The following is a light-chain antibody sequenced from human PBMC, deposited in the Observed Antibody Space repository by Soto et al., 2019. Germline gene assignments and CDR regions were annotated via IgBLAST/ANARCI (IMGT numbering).Light chain of an antibody. CDR3: QQYSDRYT. J-gene: IGKJ2*01. V-gene: IGKV3-15*01. CDR2: GAS. CDR1: QSVSSN. Sequence: EIVMTQSPATLSVSPGERATLSCRASQSVSSNLAWYQQKPGQAPRLLIYGASTRATGIPARFSGSGSGTEFTLTISSLQSEDFAVFYCQQYSDRYTFGQGTKLEIK.